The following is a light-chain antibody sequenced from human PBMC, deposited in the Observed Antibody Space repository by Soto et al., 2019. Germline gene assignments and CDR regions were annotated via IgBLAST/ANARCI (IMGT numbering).Light chain of an antibody. V-gene: IGKV4-1*01. J-gene: IGKJ3*01. CDR2: WAS. CDR1: QSVLYSSNNKSY. CDR3: QQYFTTPFT. Sequence: DIVMTQSPDSLAVSLGERATINGKSSQSVLYSSNNKSYLAWYQHKPGQPPKLLIFWASTRESGVPDRFSGSGSGTDFTLTISSLQAEDVAVYYCQQYFTTPFTFGPGTKVDIK.